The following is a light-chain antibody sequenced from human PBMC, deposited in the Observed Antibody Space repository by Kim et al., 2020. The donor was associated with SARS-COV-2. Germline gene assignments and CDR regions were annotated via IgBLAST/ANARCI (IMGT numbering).Light chain of an antibody. CDR2: MAY. Sequence: AYVEDRVTMSCRASQTISSCLSWYQKKTGKDPKLLIYMAYSLESGVPSRFRGRGSGTEFTLTLSSLQPDDIAPYYCQKYNSNSWTFGQRTKVDIK. CDR3: QKYNSNSWT. J-gene: IGKJ1*01. V-gene: IGKV1-5*03. CDR1: QTISSC.